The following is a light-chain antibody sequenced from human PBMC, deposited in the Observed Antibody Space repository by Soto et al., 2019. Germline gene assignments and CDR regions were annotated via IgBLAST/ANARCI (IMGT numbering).Light chain of an antibody. CDR2: EVS. J-gene: IGLJ2*01. CDR3: SSYTSSNTLV. Sequence: QSVLTQPASVSGSPGQSITISCTGTSSDVGSYNLVSWFQQHPGKAPKLMTYEVSNRPSGVSNRFSGSKSGNTASLTISGLQAEDEADYYCSSYTSSNTLVFGGGTKVTVL. V-gene: IGLV2-14*02. CDR1: SSDVGSYNL.